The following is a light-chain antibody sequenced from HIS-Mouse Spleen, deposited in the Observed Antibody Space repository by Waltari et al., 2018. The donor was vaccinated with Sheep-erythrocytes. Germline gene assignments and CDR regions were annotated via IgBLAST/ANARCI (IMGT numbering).Light chain of an antibody. CDR3: YSTDSSGNHRV. V-gene: IGLV3-10*01. Sequence: SYELTQPPSVSVSPGQTARITCSGDALPNKYAYLYQQKSGQAPVLVIYEDSKRPSGIPERFSGSSSGTMATLTISGAQVEDEADYYCYSTDSSGNHRVFGTGTKVTVL. CDR1: ALPNKY. J-gene: IGLJ1*01. CDR2: EDS.